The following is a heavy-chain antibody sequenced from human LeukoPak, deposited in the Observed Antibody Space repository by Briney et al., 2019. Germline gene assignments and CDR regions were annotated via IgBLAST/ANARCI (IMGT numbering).Heavy chain of an antibody. CDR2: INAGNGNT. J-gene: IGHJ4*02. Sequence: ASVKVSCKASGYTFTSYAMHWVRQAPGQRLEWMGWINAGNGNTKYSQELQGRVTITRDTSASTAYMELSSLRSEDMAVYYCARENYYDSSGFDYWGQGTLVTVSS. CDR3: ARENYYDSSGFDY. CDR1: GYTFTSYA. D-gene: IGHD3-22*01. V-gene: IGHV1-3*03.